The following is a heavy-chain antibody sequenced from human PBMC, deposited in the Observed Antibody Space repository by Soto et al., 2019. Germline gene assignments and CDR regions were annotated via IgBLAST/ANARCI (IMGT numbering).Heavy chain of an antibody. CDR3: ARGRYGDY. Sequence: QVHLVQSGAEAKKPGASVKVSCKGSGSAFTTYGITWVRQAPGQGLEWMGWISAHSGNTNYAQKLQGRVTVTRDTSTSTAYMELRSLRSDDTAVYYCARGRYGDYWGQGALVTVSS. CDR2: ISAHSGNT. D-gene: IGHD1-1*01. V-gene: IGHV1-18*01. J-gene: IGHJ4*02. CDR1: GSAFTTYG.